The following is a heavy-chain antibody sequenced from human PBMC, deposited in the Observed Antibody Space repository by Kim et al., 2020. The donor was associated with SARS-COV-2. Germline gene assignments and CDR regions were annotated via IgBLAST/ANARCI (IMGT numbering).Heavy chain of an antibody. CDR1: GFTFSSYA. D-gene: IGHD3-9*01. CDR2: ISYDGSNK. Sequence: GGSLRLSCAASGFTFSSYAMHWVHQAPGKGLEWVAVISYDGSNKYYADSVKGRFTISRDNSKNTLYLQMNSLRAEDTAVYYCARERSNYDILTGPFDPWG. J-gene: IGHJ5*02. CDR3: ARERSNYDILTGPFDP. V-gene: IGHV3-30*04.